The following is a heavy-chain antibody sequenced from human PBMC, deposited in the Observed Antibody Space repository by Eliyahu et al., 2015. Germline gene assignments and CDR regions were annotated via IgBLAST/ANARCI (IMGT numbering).Heavy chain of an antibody. D-gene: IGHD1-1*01. J-gene: IGHJ3*02. CDR2: IYYXGST. Sequence: QLQLQESGPGLVKPSETLSLTCTVSXGSITXTXYYWXXIXQPPGKGLEWIGSIYYXGSTYYNPSLKSRVTISVDTSKNQFSLKLRSVTAADTAIYYCARERGLNAFEIWGQGTMVAVSS. CDR1: XGSITXTXYY. CDR3: ARERGLNAFEI. V-gene: IGHV4-39*01.